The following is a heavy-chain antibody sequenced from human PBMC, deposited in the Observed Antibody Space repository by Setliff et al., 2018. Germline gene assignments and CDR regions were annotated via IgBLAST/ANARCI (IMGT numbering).Heavy chain of an antibody. CDR2: IYYSGST. D-gene: IGHD2-2*01. J-gene: IGHJ4*02. V-gene: IGHV4-59*08. CDR1: GGSISSYY. Sequence: PSETLSLTCTVSGGSISSYYWSWIRQPPGKGLEWIGHIYYSGSTNYNPSLKSRVIISVDTFRSQFSLKLSSVTAADTAVYYCASCRYQVPYNYWGQGTLVTVSS. CDR3: ASCRYQVPYNY.